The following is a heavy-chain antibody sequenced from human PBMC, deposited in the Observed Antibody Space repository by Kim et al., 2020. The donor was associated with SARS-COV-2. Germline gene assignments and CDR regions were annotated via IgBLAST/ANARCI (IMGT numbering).Heavy chain of an antibody. CDR1: GGSISSYY. V-gene: IGHV4-59*01. CDR3: ARGYCSSTSCYASAFDI. J-gene: IGHJ3*02. D-gene: IGHD2-2*01. CDR2: IYYSGST. Sequence: SETLSLTCTVSGGSISSYYWSWIRQPPGKGLEWIGYIYYSGSTNYNPSLKSRVTISVDTSKNQFSLKLSSVTAADTAVYYCARGYCSSTSCYASAFDIWGQGTMVTVSS.